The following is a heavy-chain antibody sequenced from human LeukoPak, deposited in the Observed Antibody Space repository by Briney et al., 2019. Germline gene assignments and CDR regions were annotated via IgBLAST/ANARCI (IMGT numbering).Heavy chain of an antibody. CDR1: GGSISSGDYY. CDR3: ARDSDMVRGVIRRESYFDY. J-gene: IGHJ4*02. D-gene: IGHD3-10*01. CDR2: IYYSGST. Sequence: PSQTLSLTCTVSGGSISSGDYYWRWIRQPPGKGLEWIGYIYYSGSTYYNPSLKSRVTISVDTSKNQFSLKLSSVTAADTAVYYCARDSDMVRGVIRRESYFDYWGQGTLVTVSS. V-gene: IGHV4-30-4*01.